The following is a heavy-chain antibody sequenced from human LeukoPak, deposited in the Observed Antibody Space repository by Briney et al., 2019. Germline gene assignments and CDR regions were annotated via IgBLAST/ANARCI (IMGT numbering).Heavy chain of an antibody. D-gene: IGHD4-17*01. Sequence: SETLSLTCAVYGGPFGGYYWSWIRQPPGKGLEWIGEINHSGSTNYNPSLKSRVTISVDTSKNQFSLKLSSVTAADTAVYYCATDYGPSGLTLGYWGQGTLVTVSS. V-gene: IGHV4-34*01. CDR3: ATDYGPSGLTLGY. J-gene: IGHJ4*02. CDR2: INHSGST. CDR1: GGPFGGYY.